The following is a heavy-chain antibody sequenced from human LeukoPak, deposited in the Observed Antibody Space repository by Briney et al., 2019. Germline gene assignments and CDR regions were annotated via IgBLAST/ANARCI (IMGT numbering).Heavy chain of an antibody. CDR1: GYTFTSYY. Sequence: ASVKVSCKASGYTFTSYYMHWVRQAPGQGLEWMGIINPSGGSTSYAQKFQGRVTMTRDTSTSTVYMELSSLRSEDTAVYYCARVPKLGPRGFSFDYWGQGTLVTVSS. J-gene: IGHJ4*02. CDR2: INPSGGST. V-gene: IGHV1-46*01. D-gene: IGHD7-27*01. CDR3: ARVPKLGPRGFSFDY.